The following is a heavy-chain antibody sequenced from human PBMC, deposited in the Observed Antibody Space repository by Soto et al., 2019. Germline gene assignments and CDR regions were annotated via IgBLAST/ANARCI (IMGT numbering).Heavy chain of an antibody. D-gene: IGHD3-3*01. CDR2: ISYDGSNK. V-gene: IGHV3-30-3*01. J-gene: IGHJ4*02. CDR3: AREYDFWSGYHFDY. Sequence: GGSLRLSCAASGFTFSSYAMHWVRQAPGKGLEWVAVISYDGSNKYYADSVKGRFTISRDNSKNTLYLQMNSLRAEDTAVYYCAREYDFWSGYHFDYWGQGT. CDR1: GFTFSSYA.